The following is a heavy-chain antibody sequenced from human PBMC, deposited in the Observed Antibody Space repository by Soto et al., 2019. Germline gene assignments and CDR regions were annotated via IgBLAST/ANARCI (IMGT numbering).Heavy chain of an antibody. CDR1: GYTFTGYY. CDR3: AKGGAIVAAGTRVYLYNAMDV. Sequence: ASVKVSCKASGYTFTGYYVHWVRQAPGQGLEWMGWINPNSGDTYLAQRFQGRVSMNRDTSIGTAYMELRGLTSDDTAEYYCAKGGAIVAAGTRVYLYNAMDVWGQGTTVAVSS. J-gene: IGHJ6*02. V-gene: IGHV1-2*02. D-gene: IGHD1-26*01. CDR2: INPNSGDT.